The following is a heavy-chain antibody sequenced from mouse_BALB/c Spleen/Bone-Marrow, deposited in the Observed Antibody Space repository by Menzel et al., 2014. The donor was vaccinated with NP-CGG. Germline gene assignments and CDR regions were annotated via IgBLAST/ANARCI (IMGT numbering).Heavy chain of an antibody. CDR2: IDPANGNT. CDR1: GFNIKDTY. CDR3: AAYYYGSNYGFAY. J-gene: IGHJ3*01. D-gene: IGHD1-1*01. V-gene: IGHV14-3*02. Sequence: EVKLMESGAELVKPGASVKLSCTASGFNIKDTYMHWVKQRPEQGLEWIGGIDPANGNTKYDPKLQGKATITADTSSNTAYLQLSSLTSEDTAVYYCAAYYYGSNYGFAYWGQGTLVTVSA.